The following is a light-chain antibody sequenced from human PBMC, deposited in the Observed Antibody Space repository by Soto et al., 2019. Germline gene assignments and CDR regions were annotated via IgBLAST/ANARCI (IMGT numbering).Light chain of an antibody. J-gene: IGKJ4*01. CDR2: GAS. CDR1: QSVSSSY. CDR3: QQYNNWPLT. Sequence: IVLTQSPGTLSLSPWERATLSCRASQSVSSSYLAWYQQKPGQAPRLLIYGASTRATGIPARFSGSASGTEFTLTISSLQSEDFAIYYCQQYNNWPLTFGGGTKVDIK. V-gene: IGKV3-15*01.